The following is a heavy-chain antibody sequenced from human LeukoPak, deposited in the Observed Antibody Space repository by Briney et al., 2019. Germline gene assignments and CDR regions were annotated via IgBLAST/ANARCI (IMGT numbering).Heavy chain of an antibody. CDR1: GYTFTSYD. J-gene: IGHJ4*02. V-gene: IGHV1-69*04. Sequence: GASVKVSFKASGYTFTSYDINWVRQATGQGLEWMGRIIPNLGMALYAQKFKGRVTITADKSPSTAYMELSSLTPEDTAVYFCARDLVCTMNCKDSWGQGTLVTVS. CDR2: IIPNLGMA. CDR3: ARDLVCTMNCKDS. D-gene: IGHD2-2*01.